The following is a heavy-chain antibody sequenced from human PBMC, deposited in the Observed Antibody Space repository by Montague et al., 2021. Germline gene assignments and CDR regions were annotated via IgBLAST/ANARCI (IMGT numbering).Heavy chain of an antibody. J-gene: IGHJ6*03. CDR1: GFTFSLYA. D-gene: IGHD6-13*01. CDR3: AKDSVSSWAAPYYYYMDV. CDR2: INGFGTNT. Sequence: SLRLSCAASGFTFSLYAMSWVRQAPGKGLEWVSRINGFGTNTYYADSVKGRFTISRDNSKNTLDLQMNSLRAKDTAVYYCAKDSVSSWAAPYYYYMDVWGKGTTVTVSS. V-gene: IGHV3-23*01.